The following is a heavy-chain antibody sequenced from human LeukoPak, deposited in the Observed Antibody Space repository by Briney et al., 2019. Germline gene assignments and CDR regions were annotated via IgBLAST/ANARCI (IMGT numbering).Heavy chain of an antibody. CDR1: GGSISSSSYY. CDR3: ARVNGARWFDP. J-gene: IGHJ5*02. CDR2: IYYSGST. Sequence: KTSETLSLTCTVSGGSISSSSYYWSWIRQPPGKGLEWIGYIYYSGSTNYNPSLKSRVTISVDTSKNQFSLKLSSVTAADTAVYYCARVNGARWFDPWGQGTLVTVSS. V-gene: IGHV4-61*01.